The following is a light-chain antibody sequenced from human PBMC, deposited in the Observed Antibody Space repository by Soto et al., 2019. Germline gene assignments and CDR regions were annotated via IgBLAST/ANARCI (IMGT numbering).Light chain of an antibody. CDR2: WSS. CDR3: QQYYSSPFT. V-gene: IGKV4-1*01. J-gene: IGKJ4*01. CDR1: PNVFYSSNQKNY. Sequence: DIVLTQSPDSLALALGERATITCKSRPNVFYSSNQKNYLAWYQQKPGQPPKLIIYWSSARESGVPDRFSGSGSATDFTLSISILQSEDVAVYYCQQYYSSPFTFGGGTNVEIK.